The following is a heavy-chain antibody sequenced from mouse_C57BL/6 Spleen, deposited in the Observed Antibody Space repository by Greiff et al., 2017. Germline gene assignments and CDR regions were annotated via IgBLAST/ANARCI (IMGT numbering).Heavy chain of an antibody. CDR2: IYPRSGNT. J-gene: IGHJ1*03. CDR1: GYTFTSYG. D-gene: IGHD1-1*01. Sequence: VKLMESGAELARPGASVKLSCKASGYTFTSYGISWVKQRTGQGLEWIGEIYPRSGNTYYNEKFKGKATLTADKSSSTAYMELRSLTSEDSAVYFCARLDITTVVATRYFDVWGTGTTVTVAS. CDR3: ARLDITTVVATRYFDV. V-gene: IGHV1-81*01.